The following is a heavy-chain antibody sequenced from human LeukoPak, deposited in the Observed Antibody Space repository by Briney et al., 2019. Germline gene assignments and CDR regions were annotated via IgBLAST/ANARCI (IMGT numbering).Heavy chain of an antibody. CDR1: GGTFSSYA. J-gene: IGHJ4*02. CDR3: ARDGDSSGYYLHYFDY. CDR2: IIPIFGTA. V-gene: IGHV1-69*01. Sequence: SVKVSCKASGGTFSSYAISWVRQAPGQGLEWMGGIIPIFGTANYAQKFQGRVTITADESTSTAYMGLSSLRSEDTAVYYCARDGDSSGYYLHYFDYWGQGTLVTVSS. D-gene: IGHD3-22*01.